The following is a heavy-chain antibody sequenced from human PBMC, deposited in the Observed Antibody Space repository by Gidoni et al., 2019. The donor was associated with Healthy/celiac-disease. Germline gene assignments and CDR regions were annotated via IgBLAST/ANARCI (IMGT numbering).Heavy chain of an antibody. CDR2: TRNKANSYTT. CDR1: GFTFSDHY. V-gene: IGHV3-72*01. J-gene: IGHJ6*02. Sequence: EVQLVESGGGLVQPGGSLRLSCAASGFTFSDHYMDWVRQAPGKGLEWVGRTRNKANSYTTEYAASVKGRFTISRDDSKNSLYLQMNSLKTEDTAVYYCARALADYYYYGMDVWGQGTTVTVSS. CDR3: ARALADYYYYGMDV.